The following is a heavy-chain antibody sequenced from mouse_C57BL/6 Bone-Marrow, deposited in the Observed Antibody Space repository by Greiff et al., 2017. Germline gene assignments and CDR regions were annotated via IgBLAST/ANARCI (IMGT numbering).Heavy chain of an antibody. J-gene: IGHJ1*03. CDR1: GFTFSSYT. V-gene: IGHV5-9*01. CDR2: ISGGGGNT. D-gene: IGHD1-1*01. CDR3: ARHYYGSRGWYFDV. Sequence: EVQLVESGGGLVKPGGSLKLSCAASGFTFSSYTMSWVRQTPEKRLEWVANISGGGGNTYYPDSVKGRFTISRDNAKNTLYLQMSSLRSEDTALYYCARHYYGSRGWYFDVWGTGTTVTVSS.